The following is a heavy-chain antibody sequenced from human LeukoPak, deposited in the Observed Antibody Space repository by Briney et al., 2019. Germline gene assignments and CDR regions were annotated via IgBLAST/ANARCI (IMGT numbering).Heavy chain of an antibody. J-gene: IGHJ4*02. CDR1: GGSFSGYY. D-gene: IGHD6-13*01. CDR3: ARGRTRIAAAGPPDY. Sequence: SETLSLTCAVYGGSFSGYYWSWIRQPPGKGLEWIGEINHSGRTNYNPSLKSPVTISVNTSKNQSSLKLSSVTAADTAVYYCARGRTRIAAAGPPDYWGQGTLVTVSS. CDR2: INHSGRT. V-gene: IGHV4-34*01.